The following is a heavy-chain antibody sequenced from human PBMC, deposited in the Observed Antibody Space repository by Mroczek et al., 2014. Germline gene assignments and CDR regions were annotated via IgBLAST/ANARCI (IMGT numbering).Heavy chain of an antibody. CDR1: GGSISSYY. D-gene: IGHD2-2*01. CDR3: ARGPIVVVPAATGNWFDP. J-gene: IGHJ5*02. Sequence: QVQLQESGPGLVKPSETLSLTCTVSGGSISSYYWSWIRQPAGKGLEWIGRIYTSGSTNYNPSLKSRVTMSVDTSKNQFSLKLSSVTAADTAVYYCARGPIVVVPAATGNWFDPGPGNPGHRLL. V-gene: IGHV4-4*07. CDR2: IYTSGST.